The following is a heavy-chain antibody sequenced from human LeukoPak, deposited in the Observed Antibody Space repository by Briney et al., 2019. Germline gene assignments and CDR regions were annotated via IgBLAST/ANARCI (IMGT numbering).Heavy chain of an antibody. Sequence: ASVKVSCKASGGTFSSYAISWVRQAPGQGLEWMGGIIPIFGTANYAQKFQGRVTITTDESTSTAYMELSSLRSEDTAVYYCARSRDGYSIKKPYFDYWGQGTLVTVSS. CDR1: GGTFSSYA. CDR3: ARSRDGYSIKKPYFDY. J-gene: IGHJ4*02. CDR2: IIPIFGTA. V-gene: IGHV1-69*05. D-gene: IGHD5-24*01.